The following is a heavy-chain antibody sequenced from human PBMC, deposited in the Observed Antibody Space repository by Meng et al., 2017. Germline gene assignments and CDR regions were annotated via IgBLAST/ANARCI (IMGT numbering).Heavy chain of an antibody. V-gene: IGHV3-49*03. CDR3: AKEPTVTTFYYYYGMDV. D-gene: IGHD4-17*01. Sequence: GESLKISCTASGFTFGDYAMSWFRQAPGKGLEWVGFIRSKAYGGTTEYAASVKGRFTISRDDSKSIAYLQMNSLRAEDTAVYYCAKEPTVTTFYYYYGMDVWGQGTTVTVSS. J-gene: IGHJ6*02. CDR2: IRSKAYGGTT. CDR1: GFTFGDYA.